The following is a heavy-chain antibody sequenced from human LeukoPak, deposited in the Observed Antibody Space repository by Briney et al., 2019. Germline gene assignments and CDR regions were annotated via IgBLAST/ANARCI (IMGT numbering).Heavy chain of an antibody. CDR1: GFTFSNAW. Sequence: GGSLRLPCAASGFTFSNAWMSWVRQAPGKGLEWVGRIKSKTDGGTTDYAPPVKGRFTISRDDSKNTLYLQINSLKTEDTAVYYCTTLYYYDSSGGYWGQGTLVTVSS. CDR2: IKSKTDGGTT. J-gene: IGHJ4*02. CDR3: TTLYYYDSSGGY. D-gene: IGHD3-22*01. V-gene: IGHV3-15*01.